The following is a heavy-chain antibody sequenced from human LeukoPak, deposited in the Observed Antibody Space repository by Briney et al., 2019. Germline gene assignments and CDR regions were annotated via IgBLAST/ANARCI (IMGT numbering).Heavy chain of an antibody. D-gene: IGHD2-2*01. CDR2: IIPVVSIA. V-gene: IGHV1-69*02. CDR3: ASPGGSVVVVPSDMYAFDI. Sequence: SVKVSCKASGGTSSSYSISWVRQAPGQGLEWMGRIIPVVSIANYAQKFQGRVTISADKSTNTAYMELTSLRSDDTAVYYCASPGGSVVVVPSDMYAFDIWGQGTMVTVSS. CDR1: GGTSSSYS. J-gene: IGHJ3*02.